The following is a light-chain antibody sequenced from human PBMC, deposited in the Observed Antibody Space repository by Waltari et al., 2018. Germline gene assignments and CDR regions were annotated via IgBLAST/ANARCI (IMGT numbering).Light chain of an antibody. CDR2: GAS. V-gene: IGKV3-15*01. CDR3: HQYNDGPPFN. CDR1: QSVTTN. Sequence: EIVMTQSPATLSVSPGERAILSCRASQSVTTNLAWYQQKPGPAPRLLIYGASTRATDIPARVSGSGSGTEFTLTISSLQSEDFAVYYCHQYNDGPPFNFGQGTKLEIK. J-gene: IGKJ2*01.